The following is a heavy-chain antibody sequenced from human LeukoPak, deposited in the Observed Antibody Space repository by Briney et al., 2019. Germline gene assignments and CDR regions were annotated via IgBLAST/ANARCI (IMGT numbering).Heavy chain of an antibody. CDR2: IIPIFGTA. V-gene: IGHV1-69*13. J-gene: IGHJ4*02. CDR1: GGTFSSYA. CDR3: ATLGAYYYDSSGYRLRVDY. Sequence: SVKVSCKASGGTFSSYAISWVRQAPGQGLEWMGGIIPIFGTANYAQKFQGRVTITADESTSTAYMELSSLRSEDTAVYYCATLGAYYYDSSGYRLRVDYWGQGTLVTVSS. D-gene: IGHD3-22*01.